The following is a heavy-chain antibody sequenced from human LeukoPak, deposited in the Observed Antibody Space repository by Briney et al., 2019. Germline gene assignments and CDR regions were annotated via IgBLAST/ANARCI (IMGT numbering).Heavy chain of an antibody. Sequence: SVNVSCKASGGTFSIYAISWVRQAPGQGLEWMGGIIPIFNTANYAQKFQGRVTITADESTSTAYMELSSLRSEDTAVYYCARGRRGYCSSTSCKDYYYYYGMDVWGQGTTVTVSS. J-gene: IGHJ6*02. CDR2: IIPIFNTA. CDR3: ARGRRGYCSSTSCKDYYYYYGMDV. D-gene: IGHD2-2*01. V-gene: IGHV1-69*13. CDR1: GGTFSIYA.